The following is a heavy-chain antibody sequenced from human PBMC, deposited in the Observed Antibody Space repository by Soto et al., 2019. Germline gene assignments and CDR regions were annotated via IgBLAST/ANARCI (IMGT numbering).Heavy chain of an antibody. J-gene: IGHJ5*02. CDR3: ARVRDIVVVPAAGGWFDP. CDR2: ISAYSGNT. CDR1: GYTFTSYG. Sequence: QVQLVQSGAEVKKPGASVKVSCKASGYTFTSYGISWVRQAPGQGLEWMGWISAYSGNTNYAQKLQGRVTMTTDTSTSTAYMELRSLRSDDTAVYYCARVRDIVVVPAAGGWFDPWGQGTLVTVSS. D-gene: IGHD2-2*01. V-gene: IGHV1-18*01.